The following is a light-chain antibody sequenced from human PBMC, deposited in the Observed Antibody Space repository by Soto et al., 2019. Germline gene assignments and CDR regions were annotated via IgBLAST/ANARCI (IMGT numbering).Light chain of an antibody. CDR1: QSVRSN. J-gene: IGKJ1*01. CDR3: KQYNDWPPT. Sequence: EKVMTQSPGTLSLSPGERATLSCRASQSVRSNLAWYQQKPGQAPRLLIYGAYTRATGIQARFSGSGSGTEFTLSIGSLQSEDFAVYYCKQYNDWPPTFGQGTKVDI. CDR2: GAY. V-gene: IGKV3-15*01.